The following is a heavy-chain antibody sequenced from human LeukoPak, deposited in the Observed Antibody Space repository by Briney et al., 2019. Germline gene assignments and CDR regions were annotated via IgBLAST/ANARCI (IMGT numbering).Heavy chain of an antibody. CDR3: ARHYRADTAIGEMYYFDY. CDR1: GDHFSSYS. Sequence: GLGDHFSSYSIAWVRPMPGTGLERKGIIFSGDSDTPSRPSFPRQAPLSADTSIRTTYLQWSRLKSSDAAMYYCARHYRADTAIGEMYYFDYWGQGTLVTVSS. J-gene: IGHJ4*02. D-gene: IGHD5-18*01. CDR2: IFSGDSDT. V-gene: IGHV5-51*01.